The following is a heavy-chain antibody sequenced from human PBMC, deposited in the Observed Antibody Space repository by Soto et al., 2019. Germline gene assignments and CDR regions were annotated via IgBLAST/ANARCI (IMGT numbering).Heavy chain of an antibody. V-gene: IGHV1-69*12. CDR2: IIPIDATV. CDR1: GGTFSNYA. CDR3: ARDLLGFGYTYGDC. Sequence: QVQLVQSGAEVKKPGSSVKVSCKASGGTFSNYALISWVRQAPGQGLEWMGGIIPIDATVNYAQKFQGRITITADESTTTVYMDLGSLRSEDTAVYYCARDLLGFGYTYGDCWGQVTTVTVSS. J-gene: IGHJ6*01. D-gene: IGHD3-10*01.